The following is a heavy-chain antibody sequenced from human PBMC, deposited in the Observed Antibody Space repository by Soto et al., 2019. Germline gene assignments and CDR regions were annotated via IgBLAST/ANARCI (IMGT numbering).Heavy chain of an antibody. CDR3: ARREEHLYGMDV. J-gene: IGHJ6*02. V-gene: IGHV3-48*03. CDR1: GFTFSSYE. D-gene: IGHD1-1*01. CDR2: ISSSGSTI. Sequence: PGGSLRLSCAASGFTFSSYEMNWVRQAPGKGLEWVSYISSSGSTIYYADSVKGRFTISRDNAKNSLYLQMNSLRAEDTAVYYCARREEHLYGMDVWGQGTTVTVSS.